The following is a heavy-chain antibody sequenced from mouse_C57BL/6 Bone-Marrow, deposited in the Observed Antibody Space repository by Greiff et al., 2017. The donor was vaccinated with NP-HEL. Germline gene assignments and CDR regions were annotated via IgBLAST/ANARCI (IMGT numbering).Heavy chain of an antibody. CDR2: IDPSDSYT. Sequence: VQLQQPGAELVKPGASVKLSCKASGYTFTSYWMQWVKQRPGQGLEWIGEIDPSDSYTNYNQKFKGKATLTVDTSSSTAYMQLSSLTSEVSAVYYCAREDYYGSPFAYWGQGTLVTVSA. V-gene: IGHV1-50*01. CDR3: AREDYYGSPFAY. J-gene: IGHJ3*01. D-gene: IGHD1-1*01. CDR1: GYTFTSYW.